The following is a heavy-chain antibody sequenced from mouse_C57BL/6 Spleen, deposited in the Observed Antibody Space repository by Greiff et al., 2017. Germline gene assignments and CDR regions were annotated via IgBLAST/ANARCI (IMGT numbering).Heavy chain of an antibody. CDR2: INPNNGGT. J-gene: IGHJ2*01. V-gene: IGHV1-22*01. CDR1: GYTFTDYN. CDR3: ARGSFYCDY. Sequence: VQLKESGPELVKPGASVKMSCKASGYTFTDYNMHWVKQSHGKSLEWIGYINPNNGGTSYNQKFKGKATLTVNKSSSTAYMELRSLTSEDSAVYYCARGSFYCDYWGQGTTLTVSS.